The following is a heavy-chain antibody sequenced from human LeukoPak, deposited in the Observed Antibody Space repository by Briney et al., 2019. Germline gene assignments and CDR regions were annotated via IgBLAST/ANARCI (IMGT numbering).Heavy chain of an antibody. V-gene: IGHV3-23*01. Sequence: PGGSLRLSCAASGFTFSSYGISWVRQAPGKGLEWVSAISASGGTTYYADSVKGHFTISRDNSKNTLYLQMNSLSAEDTAVYYCAKDLVVRGVIMNPFDYWGQGTLVTVS. D-gene: IGHD3-10*01. CDR3: AKDLVVRGVIMNPFDY. CDR2: ISASGGTT. CDR1: GFTFSSYG. J-gene: IGHJ4*02.